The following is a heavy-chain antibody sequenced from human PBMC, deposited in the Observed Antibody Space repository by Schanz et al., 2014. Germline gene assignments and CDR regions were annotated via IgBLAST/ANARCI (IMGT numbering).Heavy chain of an antibody. CDR2: INLDGSGK. V-gene: IGHV3-7*01. CDR3: VKDLQRELLRDDHYYGMDV. D-gene: IGHD1-26*01. Sequence: EVQLVESGGGLVQPGGSLRLCCVASGFTFSRYWMTWVRQAPGKGLEWVANINLDGSGKIYLGSVRGRFAISRDDAQNSVYLQMNSLRAEDTAVYYCVKDLQRELLRDDHYYGMDVWGQGTTVTVSS. J-gene: IGHJ6*02. CDR1: GFTFSRYW.